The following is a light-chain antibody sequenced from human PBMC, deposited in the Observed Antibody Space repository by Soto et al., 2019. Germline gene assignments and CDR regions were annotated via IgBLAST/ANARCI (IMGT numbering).Light chain of an antibody. CDR2: PNT. J-gene: IGLJ2*01. CDR3: AAWDDSLNGVI. CDR1: TSNIGTNT. Sequence: QSVLTQPPSASGTPGQRVTLSCSGGTSNIGTNTVNWYQQVPGTAPKLLLYPNTQRPSGVPDRFSGSKSGTSASLAISGLQSEDEADYYCAAWDDSLNGVIFGAGTQLTVL. V-gene: IGLV1-44*01.